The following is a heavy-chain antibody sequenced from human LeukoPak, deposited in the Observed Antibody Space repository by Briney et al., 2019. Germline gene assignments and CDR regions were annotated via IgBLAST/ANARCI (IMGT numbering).Heavy chain of an antibody. V-gene: IGHV1-2*02. CDR3: VRDVHNYSDNY. CDR1: GYTFTGYN. Sequence: ASVKVSCKASGYTFTGYNMHWLRQAPGQGLEWMGWMNPNSGGTLYSPKFQGRVTMTRDTSISTAFMELSRLRFDDTAIYYCVRDVHNYSDNYWGQGTLVTVSS. CDR2: MNPNSGGT. J-gene: IGHJ4*02. D-gene: IGHD4-11*01.